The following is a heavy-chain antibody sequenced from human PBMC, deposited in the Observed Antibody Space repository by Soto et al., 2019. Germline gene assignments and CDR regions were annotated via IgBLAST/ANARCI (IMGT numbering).Heavy chain of an antibody. Sequence: QVRLVQSGAEVTEPGDSVRVSCEASGYTFTAYHIHWVRQAPGQGLEWMGWINPKFGDTGYAQDFQGRVSMTSDMSISTVYMELSRLTSDDTAIYYCARNMDYYYGRGSGNGHGVWGPGTTVTVFS. CDR1: GYTFTAYH. CDR3: ARNMDYYYGRGSGNGHGV. V-gene: IGHV1-2*02. CDR2: INPKFGDT. J-gene: IGHJ6*02. D-gene: IGHD3-10*02.